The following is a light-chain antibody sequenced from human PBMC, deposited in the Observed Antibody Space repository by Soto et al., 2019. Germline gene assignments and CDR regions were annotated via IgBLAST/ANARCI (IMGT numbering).Light chain of an antibody. CDR2: LAS. J-gene: IGKJ4*01. CDR1: QSVLYSSNNRNY. CDR3: QQYYGTPLT. V-gene: IGKV4-1*01. Sequence: DIVMTQSPDSLAVSLGERATINGKSRQSVLYSSNNRNYLAWYQQKPGHPPKLLIYLASTRESGVPDRFSGSGSGTDFTLTISSLQAEDVAVYYCQQYYGTPLTFGGGTKVEIK.